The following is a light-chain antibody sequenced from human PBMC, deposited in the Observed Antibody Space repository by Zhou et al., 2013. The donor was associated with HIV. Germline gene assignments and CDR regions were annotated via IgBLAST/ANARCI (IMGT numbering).Light chain of an antibody. Sequence: EIVLTQSPATLSVSPGERATLSCKTSQTIDNNLAWYQQKSGQPPRLIMYRASTRAAGIPVRFSGSGSGTDFILTISNLQSEDFAVYFCQQYNHWPTFGQGTRVEIK. V-gene: IGKV3-15*01. J-gene: IGKJ1*01. CDR1: QTIDNN. CDR2: RAS. CDR3: QQYNHWPT.